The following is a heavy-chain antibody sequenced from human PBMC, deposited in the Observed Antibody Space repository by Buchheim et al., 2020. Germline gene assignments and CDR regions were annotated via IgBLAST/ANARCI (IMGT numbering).Heavy chain of an antibody. Sequence: QVQLVQSGAEVKKPGASVKVSCKASGYTFTGYYMHWVRQAPGQGLEWMGWINPNSGDTNYAQKFQGWVTMTRDTSISTAYMELSRLRSDDTAVYYCARDQGYCTAGVCSLYYYYGMDVWGQGTT. J-gene: IGHJ6*02. CDR1: GYTFTGYY. CDR2: INPNSGDT. D-gene: IGHD2-8*02. CDR3: ARDQGYCTAGVCSLYYYYGMDV. V-gene: IGHV1-2*04.